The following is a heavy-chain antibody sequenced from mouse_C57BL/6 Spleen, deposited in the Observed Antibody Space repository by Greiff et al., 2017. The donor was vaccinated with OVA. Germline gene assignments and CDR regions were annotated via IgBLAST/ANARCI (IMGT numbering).Heavy chain of an antibody. CDR3: TTTVVATTGFDY. CDR2: IRLKSDNYAT. V-gene: IGHV6-3*01. J-gene: IGHJ2*01. Sequence: EVQLQESGGGLVQPGGSMKLSCVASGFTFSNYWMNWVRQSPEKGLEWVAQIRLKSDNYATHYAESVKGRFTISRDDSKSSVYLQMNNLRAEDTGIYYCTTTVVATTGFDYWGQGTTLTVSS. CDR1: GFTFSNYW. D-gene: IGHD1-1*01.